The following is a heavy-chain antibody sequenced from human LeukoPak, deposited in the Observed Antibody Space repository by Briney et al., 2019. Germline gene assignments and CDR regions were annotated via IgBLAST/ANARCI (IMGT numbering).Heavy chain of an antibody. Sequence: ASVKVSCKASGYTFTAYYLQWVRLAPGQGLEWMGWINPKSGGTEYAQRFQGRVTMTRDTSISTAYMELSSLRAEDTAVYYCARDLVGYCGGDCYPDDAFDIWGQGTMVTVSS. J-gene: IGHJ3*02. CDR3: ARDLVGYCGGDCYPDDAFDI. CDR1: GYTFTAYY. CDR2: INPKSGGT. D-gene: IGHD2-21*02. V-gene: IGHV1-2*02.